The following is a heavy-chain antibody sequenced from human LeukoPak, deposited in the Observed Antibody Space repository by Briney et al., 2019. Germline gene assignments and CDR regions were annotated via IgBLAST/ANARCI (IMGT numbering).Heavy chain of an antibody. D-gene: IGHD2-15*01. CDR2: INPNSGGT. CDR1: GYTFTGYY. J-gene: IGHJ1*01. CDR3: ARGCSGGSCYSAGYFQH. V-gene: IGHV1-2*06. Sequence: ASVKVSCKASGYTFTGYYMHWVRQAPGQGLEWMGRINPNSGGTNYAQKFQGRVTMTRDTSISTAYMELSRLRSDDTAVYYCARGCSGGSCYSAGYFQHWGQGTLVTVSS.